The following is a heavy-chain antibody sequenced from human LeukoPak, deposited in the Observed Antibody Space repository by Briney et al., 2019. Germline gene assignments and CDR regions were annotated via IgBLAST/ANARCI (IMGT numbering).Heavy chain of an antibody. J-gene: IGHJ4*02. V-gene: IGHV3-30-3*01. D-gene: IGHD6-19*01. CDR1: GFTFGSYA. CDR3: ASLAGSSGWFLAPNDY. Sequence: PGRSLRLSCTASGFTFGSYAMHWVRQAPGKGLEWVAVISYDGTSKYYADSVKGRFTISRDNSKNTLYLQMSSLRPEDTAVYYCASLAGSSGWFLAPNDYWGQGTLATVSS. CDR2: ISYDGTSK.